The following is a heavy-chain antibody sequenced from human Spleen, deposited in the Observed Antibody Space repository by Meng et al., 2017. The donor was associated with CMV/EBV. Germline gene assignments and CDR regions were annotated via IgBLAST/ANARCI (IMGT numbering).Heavy chain of an antibody. D-gene: IGHD6-19*01. J-gene: IGHJ4*02. V-gene: IGHV1-46*01. Sequence: ASVKVSCKASGYTFTSAYIHWVRQAPGQGLEWMGMINPSGGGTYFAQNFQGRVTMTWDTSTSTVYMELSSLRSEDTAVYYCARDQIAVSGLSYYFDFWGQGTLVTVSS. CDR1: GYTFTSAY. CDR2: INPSGGGT. CDR3: ARDQIAVSGLSYYFDF.